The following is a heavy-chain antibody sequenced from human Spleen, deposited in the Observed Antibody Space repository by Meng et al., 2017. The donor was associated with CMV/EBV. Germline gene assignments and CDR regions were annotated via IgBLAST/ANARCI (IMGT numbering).Heavy chain of an antibody. J-gene: IGHJ6*02. V-gene: IGHV3-66*02. CDR3: AREAWELPYYYYYGMDV. CDR1: GFTVSSNY. Sequence: GESLKISCAASGFTVSSNYMSWVRQAPGKGLEWVSVIYSGGSTYYADSVKGRFTISRDNSKNTLYLQMNSLRAEDTAVYYCAREAWELPYYYYYGMDVWGQGTTVTVSS. D-gene: IGHD1-26*01. CDR2: IYSGGST.